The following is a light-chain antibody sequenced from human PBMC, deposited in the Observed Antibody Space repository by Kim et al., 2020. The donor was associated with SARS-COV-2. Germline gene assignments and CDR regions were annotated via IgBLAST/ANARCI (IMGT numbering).Light chain of an antibody. CDR2: AAS. CDR3: QQYNSYPVT. V-gene: IGKV1-5*01. CDR1: QSISSW. Sequence: SAAVGDRVTITCRASQSISSWLAWYQQKPGKAPKVLIYAASSLESGVPSRFSGTGSGTEFTLTINSLQPDDFATYYCQQYNSYPVTFGQGTKLEI. J-gene: IGKJ2*01.